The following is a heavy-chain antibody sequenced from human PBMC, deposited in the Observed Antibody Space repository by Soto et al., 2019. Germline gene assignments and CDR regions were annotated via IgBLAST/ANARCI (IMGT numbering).Heavy chain of an antibody. D-gene: IGHD2-2*01. CDR1: GGSISSGGYY. V-gene: IGHV4-31*03. CDR3: ARGEDIVVVPADIRSGGWFDP. Sequence: SETLSLTCTVSGGSISSGGYYWSWIRQHPGKGLEWIGYIYYSGSTYYNPSLKSRVTISVDTSKNQFSLKLSSVTAADTAVYYCARGEDIVVVPADIRSGGWFDPWGQGTLVTV. CDR2: IYYSGST. J-gene: IGHJ5*02.